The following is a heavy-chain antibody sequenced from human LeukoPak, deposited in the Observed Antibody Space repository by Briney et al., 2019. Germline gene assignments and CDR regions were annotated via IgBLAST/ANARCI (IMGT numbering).Heavy chain of an antibody. CDR2: IYTSGST. CDR1: GGSISSYY. V-gene: IGHV4-4*07. D-gene: IGHD3-22*01. Sequence: SETLSLTCTVSGGSISSYYWSWIRQPAGKGLEWIGRIYTSGSTNYNPSLKSRVTMSVDTSKNQSSLKLSSVTAADTAVYYCARGRYYYDSSGYYVFDYWGQGTLVTVSS. J-gene: IGHJ4*02. CDR3: ARGRYYYDSSGYYVFDY.